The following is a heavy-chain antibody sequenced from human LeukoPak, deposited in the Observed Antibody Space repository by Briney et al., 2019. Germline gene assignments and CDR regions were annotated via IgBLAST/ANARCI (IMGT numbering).Heavy chain of an antibody. CDR2: ISYDGSNK. J-gene: IGHJ6*02. CDR1: GFTFSSYA. D-gene: IGHD3-22*01. CDR3: ARGGYYDSSGYELLNGMDV. Sequence: PGRSLRLSCAASGFTFSSYAMHWVRQAPGEGLEWVAVISYDGSNKYYADSVKGRFTISRDNSKNTLYLQMNSLRAEDTAVYYCARGGYYDSSGYELLNGMDVWGQGTTVTVSS. V-gene: IGHV3-30-3*01.